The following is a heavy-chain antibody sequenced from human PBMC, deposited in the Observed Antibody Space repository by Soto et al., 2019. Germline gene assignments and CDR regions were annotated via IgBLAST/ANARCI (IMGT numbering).Heavy chain of an antibody. CDR3: ARVPTDYYDSSGSFDY. D-gene: IGHD3-22*01. V-gene: IGHV1-18*01. Sequence: ASVKVSCKASGYTFTSYGISWVRQAPGQGLEWMGWISAYNGNTNYAQKLQGRVTMTTDTSTSTAYMELRSLRSDDTAVYYCARVPTDYYDSSGSFDYWGQGTLVTVSS. CDR1: GYTFTSYG. CDR2: ISAYNGNT. J-gene: IGHJ4*02.